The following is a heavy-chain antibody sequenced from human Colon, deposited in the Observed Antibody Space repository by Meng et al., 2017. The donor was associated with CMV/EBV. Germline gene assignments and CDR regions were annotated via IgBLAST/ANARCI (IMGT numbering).Heavy chain of an antibody. Sequence: NPLKESGPTLVTPPHTLTLTCTFSGFSFPTGKAGVGWIRHPPGKALEWLALIYWDDDTRYSPSLKTRLTIPRDTSKNQVILTMTNMDPADTATYYCVHRSYSGQDDYWGQGALVTVSS. CDR2: IYWDDDT. V-gene: IGHV2-5*02. CDR3: VHRSYSGQDDY. CDR1: GFSFPTGKAG. J-gene: IGHJ4*02. D-gene: IGHD5-12*01.